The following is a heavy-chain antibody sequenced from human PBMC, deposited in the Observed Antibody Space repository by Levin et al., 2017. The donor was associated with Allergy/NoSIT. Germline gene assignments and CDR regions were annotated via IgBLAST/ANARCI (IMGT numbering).Heavy chain of an antibody. D-gene: IGHD6-6*01. CDR3: ARIRGIAARLVGYFDL. J-gene: IGHJ2*01. Sequence: SETLSLTCAVSGGSISSSNWWSWVRQPPGKGLEWIGEIYHSGSTNYNPSLKSRVTISVDKSKNQFSLKLSSVTAADTAVYYCARIRGIAARLVGYFDLWGRGTLVTVSS. CDR1: GGSISSSNW. V-gene: IGHV4-4*02. CDR2: IYHSGST.